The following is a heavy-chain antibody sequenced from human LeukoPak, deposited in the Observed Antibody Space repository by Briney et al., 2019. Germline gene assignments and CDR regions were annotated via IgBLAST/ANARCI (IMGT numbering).Heavy chain of an antibody. Sequence: GGSLRLSCAASGFSFSKYWVHWVRQGPGKGLAYVSGIRGDGRFTSYADSVKGRFTISRDNAKNTLYLQMSSLRVEDTAVYYCAITNHYYDSSGYYYAFDYWGQGTLVTVSS. D-gene: IGHD3-22*01. CDR1: GFSFSKYW. CDR3: AITNHYYDSSGYYYAFDY. CDR2: IRGDGRFT. V-gene: IGHV3-74*01. J-gene: IGHJ4*02.